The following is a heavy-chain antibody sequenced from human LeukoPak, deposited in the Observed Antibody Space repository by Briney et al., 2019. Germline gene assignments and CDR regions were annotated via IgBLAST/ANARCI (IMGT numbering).Heavy chain of an antibody. CDR2: IYTSGST. CDR1: GGSISSYY. J-gene: IGHJ4*02. D-gene: IGHD6-13*01. V-gene: IGHV4-4*09. CDR3: ARAYNSSWYDPYYFDY. Sequence: PSETLSLTCTVSGGSISSYYWSWIRQPPGKGLEWIGYIYTSGSTNYNPSLKSRVTISVDTSKNQFSLKLSSVTAADTAVYYCARAYNSSWYDPYYFDYWGQGTLVTVSS.